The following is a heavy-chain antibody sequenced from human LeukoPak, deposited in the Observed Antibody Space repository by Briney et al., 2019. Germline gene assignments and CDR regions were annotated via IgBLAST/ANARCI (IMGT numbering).Heavy chain of an antibody. J-gene: IGHJ4*02. CDR1: GFTFDDYA. V-gene: IGHV3-9*01. D-gene: IGHD5-12*01. CDR3: TRDRGYSGYAHGY. Sequence: GGSLRLSCAASGFTFDDYAMHWVRQAPGKGLEWVSGISWNSGSIGYADSVKGRFTISRDNTENSLFLQMNRLRADDTAIYYCTRDRGYSGYAHGYWGQGALVTVSS. CDR2: ISWNSGSI.